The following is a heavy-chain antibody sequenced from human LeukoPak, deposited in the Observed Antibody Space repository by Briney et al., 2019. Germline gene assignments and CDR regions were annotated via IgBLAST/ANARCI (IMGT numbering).Heavy chain of an antibody. CDR3: ARRYSNSQHLYYYYGMDV. V-gene: IGHV4-59*08. D-gene: IGHD4-11*01. CDR2: IYYSGST. J-gene: IGHJ6*02. Sequence: PSETLCLTCTVSGGSISSYYWSWIRQPPGEGLEWIGYIYYSGSTNYNPSLKSRVTISVDTSKNQFSLKLSSVTAADTAVYYCARRYSNSQHLYYYYGMDVWGQGTTVTVSS. CDR1: GGSISSYY.